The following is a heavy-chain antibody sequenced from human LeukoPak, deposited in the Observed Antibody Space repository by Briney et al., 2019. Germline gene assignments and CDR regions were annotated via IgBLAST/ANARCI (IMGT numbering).Heavy chain of an antibody. CDR3: TTRLLAMAG. D-gene: IGHD6-19*01. J-gene: IGHJ4*02. CDR1: GFTFSDAW. V-gene: IGHV3-15*01. CDR2: IKTKTDGGAT. Sequence: GGSLRLSCAGSGFTFSDAWMTWVRQAPGKGLEWVGRIKTKTDGGATDYAAPVKGRFTISRDDSKNTLYLQMNSLKTEDTAVYYCTTRLLAMAGWGQGTLVTVSS.